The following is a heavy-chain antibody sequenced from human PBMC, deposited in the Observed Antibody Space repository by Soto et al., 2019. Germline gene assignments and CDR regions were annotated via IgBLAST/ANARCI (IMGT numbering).Heavy chain of an antibody. CDR3: ARGSGGVMVTGIDY. CDR1: GYTFTSYG. CDR2: ISAYNGNT. D-gene: IGHD2-21*02. J-gene: IGHJ4*02. V-gene: IGHV1-18*01. Sequence: ASVKVSCKASGYTFTSYGISWVRQAPGQGLEWMGWISAYNGNTNYAQKLQGSVTMTTDTSTSTADMELRSLRSDDTAVYYCARGSGGVMVTGIDYWGQGTLVTVSS.